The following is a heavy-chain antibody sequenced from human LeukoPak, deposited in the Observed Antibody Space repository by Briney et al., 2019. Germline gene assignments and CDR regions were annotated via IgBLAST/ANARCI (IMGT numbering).Heavy chain of an antibody. D-gene: IGHD2-15*01. Sequence: ASVKVSCKASGGTFSSYAISRVRQAPGQGLEWMGRIIPILGIANYAQKFQGRVTITADKSTSTAYMELSSLRSEDTAVYYCARGHIVVVVAGGVFDYWGQGTLVTVSS. CDR2: IIPILGIA. V-gene: IGHV1-69*04. CDR3: ARGHIVVVVAGGVFDY. J-gene: IGHJ4*02. CDR1: GGTFSSYA.